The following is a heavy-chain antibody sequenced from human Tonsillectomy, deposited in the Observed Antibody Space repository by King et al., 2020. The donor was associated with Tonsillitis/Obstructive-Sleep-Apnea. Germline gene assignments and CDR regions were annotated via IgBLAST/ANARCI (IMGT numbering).Heavy chain of an antibody. CDR1: GGSFSGYY. CDR3: ARGIVAAAGTGPDYYYMDV. J-gene: IGHJ6*03. D-gene: IGHD6-13*01. Sequence: VQLQQWGAGLLKPSETLSLTCAVYGGSFSGYYWSWIRQPPGKGLEWIGEINHSGSTNYNPSLKSRVTISVDTSKNQFSLKLSSVTAADTAVYYCARGIVAAAGTGPDYYYMDVWGKGTTVTVSS. CDR2: INHSGST. V-gene: IGHV4-34*01.